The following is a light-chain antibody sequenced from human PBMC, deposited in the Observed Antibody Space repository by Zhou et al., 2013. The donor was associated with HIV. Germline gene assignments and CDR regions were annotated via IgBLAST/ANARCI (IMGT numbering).Light chain of an antibody. V-gene: IGLV2-8*01. J-gene: IGLJ2*01. CDR3: GSYAGSSRWI. Sequence: QSAPTQPPSASGTPGQSVTISCTGTSSDVGGYNYVAWYQQHPGKVPKIIIYEVSKRPSGVPDRFSGSKSGNTASLTVSGLQAEDEAEYYCGSYAGSSRWIFGGGTKLTVL. CDR2: EVS. CDR1: SSDVGGYNY.